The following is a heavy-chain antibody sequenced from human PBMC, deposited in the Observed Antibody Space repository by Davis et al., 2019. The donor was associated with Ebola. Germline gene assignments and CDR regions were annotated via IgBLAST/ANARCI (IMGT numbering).Heavy chain of an antibody. V-gene: IGHV3-33*06. Sequence: PGGSLRLSCAASGLTFRNFGMHWVRQAPGKGLEWVAHIWYDGSLTRYADSVGSRFTISRDNSKNTLYLDMRHLRVEDTAVYYCAKDYYDVVSGFLDHWGQGTLVAVSS. CDR3: AKDYYDVVSGFLDH. J-gene: IGHJ4*02. CDR1: GLTFRNFG. D-gene: IGHD3-3*01. CDR2: IWYDGSLT.